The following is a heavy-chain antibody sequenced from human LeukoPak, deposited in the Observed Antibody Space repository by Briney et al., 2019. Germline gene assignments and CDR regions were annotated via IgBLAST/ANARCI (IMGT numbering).Heavy chain of an antibody. J-gene: IGHJ4*02. Sequence: GGSLRLSCTASGFTFSGHWIHWVRQAPGMGLVWVSRINERGADSMYAESVKGRFTISRDSAKNTVYLQMNSLRAEDTAIYYCVRDETLWTLDWWGQGTLVSVSS. CDR3: VRDETLWTLDW. CDR1: GFTFSGHW. V-gene: IGHV3-74*03. D-gene: IGHD1-1*01. CDR2: INERGADS.